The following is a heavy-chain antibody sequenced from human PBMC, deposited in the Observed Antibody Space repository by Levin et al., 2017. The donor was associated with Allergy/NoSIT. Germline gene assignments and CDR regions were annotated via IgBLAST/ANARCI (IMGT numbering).Heavy chain of an antibody. J-gene: IGHJ6*03. CDR3: AREMWAYYMDV. D-gene: IGHD1-26*01. V-gene: IGHV3-21*01. CDR2: ISSSSSYI. CDR1: GFTFNSYS. Sequence: AGGSLRLSCAASGFTFNSYSMNWVRQAPGKGLEWVSSISSSSSYIYYADSVKGRFTISRDNAKNSLYLQMNSLRAEDTAVYYCAREMWAYYMDVWGKGTTVTVSS.